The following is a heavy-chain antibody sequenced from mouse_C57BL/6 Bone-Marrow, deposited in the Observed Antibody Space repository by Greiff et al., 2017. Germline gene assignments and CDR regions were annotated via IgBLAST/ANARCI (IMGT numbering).Heavy chain of an antibody. V-gene: IGHV1-55*01. CDR2: IYPGSGST. CDR3: ARAGYEGFAY. D-gene: IGHD2-2*01. J-gene: IGHJ3*01. Sequence: QVHVKQPGAELVKPGASVKMSCKASGYTFTSYWITWVKQRPGQGLEWIGDIYPGSGSTNYNEKFKSKATLTVDTSSSTAYMQLSSLTSEDSAVXYCARAGYEGFAYWGQGTLVTVSA. CDR1: GYTFTSYW.